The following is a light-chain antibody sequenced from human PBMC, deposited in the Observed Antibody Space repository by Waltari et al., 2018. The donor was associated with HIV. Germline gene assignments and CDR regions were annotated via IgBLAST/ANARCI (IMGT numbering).Light chain of an antibody. CDR1: RNVLYSSNNKNY. V-gene: IGKV4-1*01. CDR3: QQYYSTPYT. Sequence: DIVMTQSPDSLAVSLGERATIHCKSSRNVLYSSNNKNYLAWYQQKPGQPPRLLIYWATSRESGVPDRFSGGWSGTDFTLTISSLRTEDVAVYYCQQYYSTPYTFGQGTKVEIK. J-gene: IGKJ2*01. CDR2: WAT.